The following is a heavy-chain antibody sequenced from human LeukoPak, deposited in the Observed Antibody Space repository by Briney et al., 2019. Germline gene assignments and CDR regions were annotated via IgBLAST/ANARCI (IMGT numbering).Heavy chain of an antibody. V-gene: IGHV3-53*01. CDR3: GTSRSRTSGFDY. J-gene: IGHJ4*02. CDR1: GFTVSRNY. D-gene: IGHD2-8*02. Sequence: GGSLRLSCAASGFTVSRNYMNWVRQAPGKGLEWVSVIYNDGGAYYADSVKGRVTISRDNSKNTLYLQMNGLRAEDTAVYYCGTSRSRTSGFDYWGQGTLVTVSS. CDR2: IYNDGGA.